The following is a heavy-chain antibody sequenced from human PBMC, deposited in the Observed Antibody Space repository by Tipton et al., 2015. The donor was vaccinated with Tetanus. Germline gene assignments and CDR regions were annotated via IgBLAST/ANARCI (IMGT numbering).Heavy chain of an antibody. CDR3: VRVLKGAKCSRSSCYGYGMDV. D-gene: IGHD2-2*01. CDR1: GFDFRSDW. CDR2: IKQDGNEK. Sequence: SLRLSCAASGFDFRSDWMTWVRQAPGKGLEWVANIKQDGNEKYHVDSVKGRFTISRDNAKNTLYLQMNSLRAEDTAVYYCVRVLKGAKCSRSSCYGYGMDVWGQGTTVTVSS. V-gene: IGHV3-7*01. J-gene: IGHJ6*02.